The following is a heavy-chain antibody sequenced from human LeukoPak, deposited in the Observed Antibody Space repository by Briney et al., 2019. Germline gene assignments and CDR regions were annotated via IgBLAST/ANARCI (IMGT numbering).Heavy chain of an antibody. CDR2: ISSSGSSI. Sequence: AGGSLRLSCAASGFTFSDYYMSWIRQAPGKGLEWVSYISSSGSSIYYADSVKGRFTISRDNAKSSLYLQMNSLRAEDTSVYYCARGHCSSNSCYYYYYYYMDVWGKGTTVTLSS. CDR1: GFTFSDYY. V-gene: IGHV3-11*04. D-gene: IGHD2-2*01. CDR3: ARGHCSSNSCYYYYYYYMDV. J-gene: IGHJ6*03.